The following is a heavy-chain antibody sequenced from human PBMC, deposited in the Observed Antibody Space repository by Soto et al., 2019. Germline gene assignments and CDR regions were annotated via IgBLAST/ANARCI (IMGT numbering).Heavy chain of an antibody. CDR3: ARAAQPGHYYSGMVL. CDR2: IIPIFGTA. CDR1: GGTFSSYG. J-gene: IGHJ6*02. Sequence: QVQLVQTGAEVKKPGSSVKVSCKASGGTFSSYGISWVRQAPGQGLEWMGGIIPIFGTANYAHKFQGRVTITAVESSSTACMERSSLRSEDTAVHYCARAAQPGHYYSGMVLWGQGTTVTVPS. V-gene: IGHV1-69*12.